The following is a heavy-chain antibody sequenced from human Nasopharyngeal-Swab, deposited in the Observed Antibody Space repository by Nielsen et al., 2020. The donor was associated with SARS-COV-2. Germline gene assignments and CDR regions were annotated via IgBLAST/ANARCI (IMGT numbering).Heavy chain of an antibody. CDR2: ISWDSGNI. D-gene: IGHD7-27*01. CDR3: ARGLRVLGNFDY. J-gene: IGHJ4*02. CDR1: GFTFDDYA. V-gene: IGHV3-9*01. Sequence: GGSLRLSCAASGFTFDDYAIHWVRQAPGRGLEWVSGISWDSGNIGYADSVKGRFTISRDNVKKSLYLQMNNLRAEDTAVYYCARGLRVLGNFDYWGQGTLVTVSS.